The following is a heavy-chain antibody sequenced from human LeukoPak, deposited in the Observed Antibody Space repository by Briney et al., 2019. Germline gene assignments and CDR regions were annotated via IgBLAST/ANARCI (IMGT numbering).Heavy chain of an antibody. CDR3: ARSAYCSSTSCYSNYYYMDV. V-gene: IGHV4-39*07. Sequence: PSETLSLTCTVSGGSISTSSYFWGWIRQPPGKGLEWIGEINHSGSTNYNPSLKSRVTISVDTSKNQFSLKLSSVTAADTAVYYCARSAYCSSTSCYSNYYYMDVWGKGTTVTISS. J-gene: IGHJ6*03. CDR2: INHSGST. D-gene: IGHD2-2*01. CDR1: GGSISTSSYF.